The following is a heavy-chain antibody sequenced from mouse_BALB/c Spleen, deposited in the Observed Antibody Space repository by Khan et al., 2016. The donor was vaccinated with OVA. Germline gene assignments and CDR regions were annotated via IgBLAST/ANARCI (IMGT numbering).Heavy chain of an antibody. V-gene: IGHV2-6-1*01. CDR3: ARQPYYHYNIMDY. J-gene: IGHJ4*01. CDR2: IWSDGST. D-gene: IGHD2-10*01. Sequence: QVQLKDSGPGLVAPSQSLSITCTISGFLLTNYGVHWVRQPPGKGLEWLVVIWSDGSTTYNSALKSRLTISKDNSKRQVFLKMNSLQTDDTGMYFCARQPYYHYNIMDYWGQGTSVTVSS. CDR1: GFLLTNYG.